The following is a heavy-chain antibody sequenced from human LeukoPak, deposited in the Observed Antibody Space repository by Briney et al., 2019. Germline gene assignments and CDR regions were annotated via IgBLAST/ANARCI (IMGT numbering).Heavy chain of an antibody. D-gene: IGHD5-18*01. CDR2: ISAYNGNT. CDR1: GYMFTRYG. V-gene: IGHV1-18*01. J-gene: IGHJ4*02. CDR3: ARDRYSYGFD. Sequence: ASVKVSCQASGYMFTRYGISWVRQAPGQGLEWMGWISAYNGNTNYAQKLQGRVTMTTDTSTSTAYMELRSLRSDDTAVYYCARDRYSYGFDWGQGTLVTVSS.